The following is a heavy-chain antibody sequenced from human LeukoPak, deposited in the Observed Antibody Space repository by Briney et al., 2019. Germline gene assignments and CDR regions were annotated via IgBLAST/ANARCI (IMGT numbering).Heavy chain of an antibody. V-gene: IGHV1-69*04. CDR1: GGTFSSYA. CDR2: IIPILGIA. J-gene: IGHJ4*02. Sequence: SVKVSCKASGGTFSSYAISWVRQAPGQGLEWMGRIIPILGIANYAQKFQGRVTITADKSTSTAYMELSSLRSEDTAVYYCASDNRGYSYGYDYWGQGTLVTVSS. CDR3: ASDNRGYSYGYDY. D-gene: IGHD5-18*01.